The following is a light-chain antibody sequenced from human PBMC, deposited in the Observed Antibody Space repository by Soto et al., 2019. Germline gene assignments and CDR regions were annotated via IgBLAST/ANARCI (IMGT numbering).Light chain of an antibody. CDR3: QQYGSSTGWT. J-gene: IGKJ1*01. Sequence: EIVLTQSPGTLSLSPGERATLSCRASQSVSSSYLAWYQQKPCQAPRLLIYGASSRATGIPDRFSGSGSGTDFTLTISRLEPEDFAVYYCQQYGSSTGWTFGQGTKLDIK. CDR1: QSVSSSY. CDR2: GAS. V-gene: IGKV3-20*01.